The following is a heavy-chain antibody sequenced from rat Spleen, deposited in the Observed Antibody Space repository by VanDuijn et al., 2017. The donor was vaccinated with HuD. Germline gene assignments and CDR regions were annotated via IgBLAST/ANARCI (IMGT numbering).Heavy chain of an antibody. J-gene: IGHJ2*01. D-gene: IGHD1-11*01. Sequence: EVQLVESGGELVQPGRSLKLSCAASGFTFSSFPMAWVRQGPKKGLEWVAPISSGGGAPYYPDSVKGRFTISRDNAKSTLYLQMDSLRSEDTASYYCARLALLTTAPYYFDYWGQGVMVTVSS. V-gene: IGHV5-25*01. CDR1: GFTFSSFP. CDR2: ISSGGGAP. CDR3: ARLALLTTAPYYFDY.